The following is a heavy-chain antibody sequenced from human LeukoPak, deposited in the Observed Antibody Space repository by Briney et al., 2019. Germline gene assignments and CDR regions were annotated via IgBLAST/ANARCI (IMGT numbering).Heavy chain of an antibody. CDR2: ISSSSSTI. CDR3: ARGGYSSGWYTPLDFDY. V-gene: IGHV3-48*04. CDR1: GFTFSSYS. D-gene: IGHD6-19*01. Sequence: PGGSLRLSCAASGFTFSSYSMNWVRQAPGKGLEWVSYISSSSSTIYYADSVKGRFTISRDNAKNSLYLQMNSLRAEDTAVYYCARGGYSSGWYTPLDFDYWGQGTLVTVSS. J-gene: IGHJ4*02.